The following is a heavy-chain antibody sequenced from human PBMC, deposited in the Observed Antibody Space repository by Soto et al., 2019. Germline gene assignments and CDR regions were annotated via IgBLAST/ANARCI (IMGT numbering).Heavy chain of an antibody. CDR1: GDSINTFSYF. CDR2: VHSTGNT. V-gene: IGHV4-31*03. CDR3: ASRGTYYFDY. Sequence: QVQLRESGPGLVEPSQTLSLTCTASGDSINTFSYFWSWIRQHPQKGLEWTGYVHSTGNTYCNPSLECRVTISIDTSENKFSLDLDSLSAADTAVCYCASRGTYYFDYWGQGIRVTVSS. D-gene: IGHD6-25*01. J-gene: IGHJ4*02.